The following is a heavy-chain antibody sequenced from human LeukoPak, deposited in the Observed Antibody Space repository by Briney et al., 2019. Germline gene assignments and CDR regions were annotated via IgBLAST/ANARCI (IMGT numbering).Heavy chain of an antibody. V-gene: IGHV3-21*01. J-gene: IGHJ4*02. CDR2: ISSSSSYI. CDR1: GFTFSSYS. D-gene: IGHD3-3*01. CDR3: ARDFTIFGVVTPKSFDY. Sequence: AGSLRLYCAASGFTFSSYSMNWVRQAPGKGLEWVSSISSSSSYIYYADSVKGRFTISRDNAKNSLYLQMNSLRAEDTAVYYCARDFTIFGVVTPKSFDYWGQGTLVTVSS.